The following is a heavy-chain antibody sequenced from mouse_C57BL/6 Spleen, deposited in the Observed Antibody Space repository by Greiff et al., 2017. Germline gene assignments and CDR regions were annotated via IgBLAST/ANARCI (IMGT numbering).Heavy chain of an antibody. D-gene: IGHD1-1*01. CDR1: GYAFSSSW. V-gene: IGHV1-82*01. CDR3: AITTVVAPYFDY. J-gene: IGHJ2*01. CDR2: IYPGDGDT. Sequence: VQLQESGPELVKPGASVKISCKASGYAFSSSWMNWVKQRPGKGLEWIGLIYPGDGDTNYNGKFKGKATLTADKSSSTAYMQLSSLTSEDSAVYFCAITTVVAPYFDYWGQGTTLTVSS.